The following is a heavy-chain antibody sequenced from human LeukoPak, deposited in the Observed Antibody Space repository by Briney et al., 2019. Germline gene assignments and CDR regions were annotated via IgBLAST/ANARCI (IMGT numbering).Heavy chain of an antibody. D-gene: IGHD6-13*01. V-gene: IGHV3-11*01. Sequence: GGSLRLSCAASGFPFSDYYMSWIRQAPGKGLEWVSYISSSGDTIYYADSVKGRFTISRDNAKNSVHLQMNSLRAEDTAVYYCALMSSSWYRYFDYWGQGTLVTVSS. CDR1: GFPFSDYY. CDR2: ISSSGDTI. CDR3: ALMSSSWYRYFDY. J-gene: IGHJ4*02.